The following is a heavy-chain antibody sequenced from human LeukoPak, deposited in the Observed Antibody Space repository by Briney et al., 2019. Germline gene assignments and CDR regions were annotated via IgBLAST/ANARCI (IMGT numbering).Heavy chain of an antibody. CDR2: ISYEGSNK. CDR1: GFTFSRYG. D-gene: IGHD3-22*01. V-gene: IGHV3-30*18. J-gene: IGHJ3*02. CDR3: ANPDVYYDSRGYDAFDI. Sequence: GRTLRLSRASSGFTFSRYGTHCVRGAPGKALECGAVISYEGSNKYYADSAKGGFPIQWDNSKNSLYLQMISLRAENTAVYYCANPDVYYDSRGYDAFDIRGQGTGVTVSS.